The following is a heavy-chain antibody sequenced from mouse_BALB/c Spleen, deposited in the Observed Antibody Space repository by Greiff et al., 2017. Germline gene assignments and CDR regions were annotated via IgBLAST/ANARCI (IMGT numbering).Heavy chain of an antibody. J-gene: IGHJ4*01. D-gene: IGHD2-2*01. V-gene: IGHV3-8*02. CDR3: AVIYYGYDEGVDD. CDR2: ISYSGST. CDR1: GDSITSGY. Sequence: DVKLVESGPSLVKPSQTLSLTCSVTGDSITSGYWNCIRKFPGNKLEYMGYISYSGSTYYNPSLNSRISITRDTSKNQYYLQLNSVTTEDTATYYCAVIYYGYDEGVDDWGQGTSVTVSS.